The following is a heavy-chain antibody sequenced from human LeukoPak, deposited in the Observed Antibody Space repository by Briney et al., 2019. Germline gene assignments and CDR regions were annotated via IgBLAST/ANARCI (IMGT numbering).Heavy chain of an antibody. V-gene: IGHV1-2*02. Sequence: ASVKVSCKASGYTFTGYYMHWVRQAPGQGLEWMEWINPNSGGTNYAQKFQGRVTMTRDTSISTAYMELSRLRSDDTAVYYCARGVDTYYGSGSSPGDPWGQGTLVTVSS. CDR1: GYTFTGYY. CDR3: ARGVDTYYGSGSSPGDP. J-gene: IGHJ5*02. CDR2: INPNSGGT. D-gene: IGHD3-10*01.